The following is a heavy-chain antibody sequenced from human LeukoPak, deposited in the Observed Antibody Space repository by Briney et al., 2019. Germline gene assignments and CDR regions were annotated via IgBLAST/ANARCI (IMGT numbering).Heavy chain of an antibody. Sequence: GASVKVSCKASGYTFTSYDINWVRQATGQGLEWMGWMNPNSGNTGYAQKFQGRVTITRNTSISTAYMELSSLRSDDTAVYYCATDTVGYCGGDSCYSEAYWGQGTLVTVSS. D-gene: IGHD2-15*01. V-gene: IGHV1-8*03. CDR2: MNPNSGNT. J-gene: IGHJ4*02. CDR3: ATDTVGYCGGDSCYSEAY. CDR1: GYTFTSYD.